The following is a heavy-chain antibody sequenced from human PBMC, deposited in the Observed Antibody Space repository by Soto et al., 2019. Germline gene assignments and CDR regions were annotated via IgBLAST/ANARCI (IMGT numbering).Heavy chain of an antibody. Sequence: GASVKVSCKASGYTFTGYYMHWVRQAPGQGLEWMGWINPNSGGTNYAQKFQGWVTMTRDTSISTAYMELSRLRSDDTAVYYCARAVIVGATPGYYGMDVWGQGTTVTVSS. CDR1: GYTFTGYY. CDR3: ARAVIVGATPGYYGMDV. V-gene: IGHV1-2*04. D-gene: IGHD1-26*01. J-gene: IGHJ6*02. CDR2: INPNSGGT.